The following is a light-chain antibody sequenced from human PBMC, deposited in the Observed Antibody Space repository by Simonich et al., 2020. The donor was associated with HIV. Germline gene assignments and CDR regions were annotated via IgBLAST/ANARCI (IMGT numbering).Light chain of an antibody. CDR3: QQRSNLIT. V-gene: IGKV3D-20*02. CDR2: DAS. J-gene: IGKJ5*01. CDR1: QSVSSSY. Sequence: EIVLTQSPGTLSLSPGERATPSCRASQSVSSSYLAWYQQKPGQAPSLLIYDASNRATGIPARFSGSGSGTDFTLTISSLEPEDFAIYYCQQRSNLITFGQGTRLEIK.